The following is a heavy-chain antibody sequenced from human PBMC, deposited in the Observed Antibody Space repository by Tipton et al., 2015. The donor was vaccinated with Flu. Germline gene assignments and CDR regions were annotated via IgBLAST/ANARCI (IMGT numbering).Heavy chain of an antibody. J-gene: IGHJ2*01. D-gene: IGHD2-15*01. CDR3: ARLDSGGPIWYFDL. CDR2: IYHSGST. CDR1: GYSISSGYY. V-gene: IGHV4-38-2*01. Sequence: TLSLTCAVSGYSISSGYYWGWIRQPPGKGLEWIGSIYHSGSTHYNPSLKSRVTISVDTSKNQFSLRLSSVTAADTAVYYCARLDSGGPIWYFDLWGRGALVTVSS.